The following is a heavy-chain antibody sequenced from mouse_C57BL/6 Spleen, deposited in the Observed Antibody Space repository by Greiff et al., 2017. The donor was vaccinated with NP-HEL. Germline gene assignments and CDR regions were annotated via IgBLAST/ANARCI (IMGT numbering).Heavy chain of an antibody. D-gene: IGHD2-10*01. V-gene: IGHV5-17*01. CDR2: ISSGSSSI. CDR3: ARSYSFAY. Sequence: DVHLVESGGGLVKPGGSLKLSCAASGFTFTDYGMHWVRQAPEKGLEWITYISSGSSSIYYADTVKGRFTISRDNAKNTLFLQMPSLRSEETAIYYCARSYSFAYWGQGTLLTVAA. CDR1: GFTFTDYG. J-gene: IGHJ3*01.